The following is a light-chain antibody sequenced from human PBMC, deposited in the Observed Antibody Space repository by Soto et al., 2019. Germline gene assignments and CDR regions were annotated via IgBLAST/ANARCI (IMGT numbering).Light chain of an antibody. CDR1: SSNIGAGYN. V-gene: IGLV1-40*01. CDR3: QSYDSSLSSSGV. J-gene: IGLJ2*01. CDR2: GNN. Sequence: QSVLTQPPSVSGAPGQRVTISCTGSSSNIGAGYNVHWYRQLPARAPELLIYGNNNRPSGVPDRFSGSKSGTSASLVITGLQAEDEADYYCQSYDSSLSSSGVFGGGTKLTVL.